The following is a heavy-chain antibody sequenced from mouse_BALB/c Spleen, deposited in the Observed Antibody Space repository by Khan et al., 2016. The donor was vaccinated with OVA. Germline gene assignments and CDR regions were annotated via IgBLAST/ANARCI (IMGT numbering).Heavy chain of an antibody. V-gene: IGHV1-77*01. Sequence: QVQLQQSGAELARPGASVKLSCTASGYTFTDYYINWVKQRTGQGLEWIGEISPGSGDTYYNERFMGKATMTADQSSSTAYMQLSSLTSEASAVYFGARRNYFGYTLAYWGQGTLVTVSA. J-gene: IGHJ3*01. CDR1: GYTFTDYY. D-gene: IGHD1-2*01. CDR3: ARRNYFGYTLAY. CDR2: ISPGSGDT.